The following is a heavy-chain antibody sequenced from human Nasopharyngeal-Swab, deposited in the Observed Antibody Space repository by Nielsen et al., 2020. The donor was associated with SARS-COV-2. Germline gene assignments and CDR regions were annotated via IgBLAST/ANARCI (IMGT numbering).Heavy chain of an antibody. CDR2: FDPENGET. J-gene: IGHJ5*02. CDR3: ATATPYNWNYWFDP. V-gene: IGHV1-24*01. CDR1: GYTLTELS. D-gene: IGHD1-7*01. Sequence: ASVKVSCKVSGYTLTELSMHWVLQAPGKGLVWRGGFDPENGETIYAQKFQGRVTMTEDTSTDTAYMELSSLRSEDTAVYYCATATPYNWNYWFDPWGQGTLVTGSS.